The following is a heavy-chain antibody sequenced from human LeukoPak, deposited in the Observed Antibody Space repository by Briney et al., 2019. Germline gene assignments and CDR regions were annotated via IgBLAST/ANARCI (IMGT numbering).Heavy chain of an antibody. V-gene: IGHV1-69*13. CDR1: GYTFTGHY. D-gene: IGHD6-19*01. CDR2: IIPIFGTA. Sequence: PEASVKVSCKASGYTFTGHYMNWVRQAPGQGLEWMGGIIPIFGTANYAQKFQNRVTITADESTRTAYMELSSLRSEDTAVYYCARDHSSGLYYFDYWGQGTLVTVSS. CDR3: ARDHSSGLYYFDY. J-gene: IGHJ4*02.